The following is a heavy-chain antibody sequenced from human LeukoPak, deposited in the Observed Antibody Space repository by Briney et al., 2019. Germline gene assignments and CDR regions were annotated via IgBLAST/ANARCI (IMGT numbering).Heavy chain of an antibody. J-gene: IGHJ4*02. CDR2: ITSSSSTI. D-gene: IGHD3-3*01. V-gene: IGHV3-48*01. CDR1: GFTFSSYS. CDR3: AKYHYDFWSGYSSFDY. Sequence: PGGSLRLSCAASGFTFSSYSMNWVRQAPGKGLEWVSYITSSSSTIYYADSVKGRFTISRDNSKNTLYLQMNSLRAEDTAVYYCAKYHYDFWSGYSSFDYWGQGTLVTVSS.